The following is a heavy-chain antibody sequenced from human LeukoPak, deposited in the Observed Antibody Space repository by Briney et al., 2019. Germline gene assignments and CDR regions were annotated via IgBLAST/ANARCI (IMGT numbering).Heavy chain of an antibody. CDR2: ITSSSSHI. D-gene: IGHD4-11*01. CDR1: GFTFSHYS. V-gene: IGHV3-21*01. CDR3: ARDRRSNYVGDAFDI. J-gene: IGHJ3*02. Sequence: GGSLRLSCAACGFTFSHYSIDWVRQAPGKGLERVASITSSSSHIYYADSVKGRFTISRDNAKNTLYLQMGSLRAEDMAVYYCARDRRSNYVGDAFDIWSRETMVTVSS.